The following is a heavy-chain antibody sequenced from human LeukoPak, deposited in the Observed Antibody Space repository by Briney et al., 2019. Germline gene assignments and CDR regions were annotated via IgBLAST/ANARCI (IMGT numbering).Heavy chain of an antibody. J-gene: IGHJ6*03. D-gene: IGHD3-22*01. V-gene: IGHV4-34*01. CDR1: GGSFSSYF. CDR2: INYTGTT. Sequence: PSETLSLTCTVYGGSFSSYFWSWIRQSPGKGLEWIGEINYTGTTNSNPSLGSRLTMSIDSSKNQFSLKLSSVTAADTAVYYCARADYYDSSGYASGYYYYMDVWGKGTTVTVSS. CDR3: ARADYYDSSGYASGYYYYMDV.